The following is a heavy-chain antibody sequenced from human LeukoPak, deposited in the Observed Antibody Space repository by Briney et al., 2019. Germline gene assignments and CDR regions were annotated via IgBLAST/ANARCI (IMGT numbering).Heavy chain of an antibody. Sequence: GGSLRLSCAASEFIFRNYWMIWVRQAPGKGLEWVANIKLDGTETNYVDSVKGRFTISRDNAKKSLYLQMNSLRAEDSAVYYCATDRDGYRKNWYRFHYWGQGTRVAVSS. CDR1: EFIFRNYW. D-gene: IGHD5-24*01. V-gene: IGHV3-7*04. CDR3: ATDRDGYRKNWYRFHY. CDR2: IKLDGTET. J-gene: IGHJ4*02.